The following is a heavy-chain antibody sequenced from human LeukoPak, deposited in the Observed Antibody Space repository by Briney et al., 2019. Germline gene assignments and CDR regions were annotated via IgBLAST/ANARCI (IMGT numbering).Heavy chain of an antibody. Sequence: GGSLRLPCAASGFTFSTYSMNWVRQAPGKGLEWVSYISSSISTMYYADSVEGRFTISRDNAKTSLYLQMNSLRDEDTAIYYCARDFADGDGSDIWGQGTLVTVSS. CDR1: GFTFSTYS. V-gene: IGHV3-48*02. CDR3: ARDFADGDGSDI. CDR2: ISSSISTM. J-gene: IGHJ3*02.